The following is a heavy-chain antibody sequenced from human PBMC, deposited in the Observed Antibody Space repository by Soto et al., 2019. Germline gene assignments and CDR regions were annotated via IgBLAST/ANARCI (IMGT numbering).Heavy chain of an antibody. CDR3: ARETTGTTDWFDP. J-gene: IGHJ5*02. Sequence: PGGSLRLSCAASGFTFSNAWMSWVRQAPGKGLEWVAVISYDGSNKYYADSVKGRFTISRDNSKNTLYLQMNSLRAEDTAVYYCARETTGTTDWFDPWGQGTLVTVS. CDR1: GFTFSNAW. D-gene: IGHD1-1*01. V-gene: IGHV3-30-3*01. CDR2: ISYDGSNK.